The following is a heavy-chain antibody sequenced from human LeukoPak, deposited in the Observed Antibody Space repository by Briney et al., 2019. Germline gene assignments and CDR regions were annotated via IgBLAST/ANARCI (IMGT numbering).Heavy chain of an antibody. Sequence: GGSLRLSCAASGFIFSHYGMHWVRQAPGKGLEWVAVIQNDASTENFADSVKGHFTISRDNSKNTVFLQMNSLRVEDTAVYYCVRDPSGSGFAFDSWGQGALVTVSS. D-gene: IGHD1-1*01. V-gene: IGHV3-33*05. CDR2: IQNDASTE. CDR3: VRDPSGSGFAFDS. J-gene: IGHJ4*02. CDR1: GFIFSHYG.